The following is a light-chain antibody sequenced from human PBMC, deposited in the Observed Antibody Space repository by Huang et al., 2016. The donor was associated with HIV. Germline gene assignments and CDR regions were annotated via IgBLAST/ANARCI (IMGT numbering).Light chain of an antibody. V-gene: IGKV6D-21*02. CDR3: HQSSSFPLT. CDR2: YAS. CDR1: QIIGNS. Sequence: EIVLTQSPDFQSVTPKEKVTITFRSSQIIGNSLHWYQQKPDQSPTLLIKYASQSISWVPSRFSGSGSGTDFTLTINSLEAEDAAAYYCHQSSSFPLTFGGGTKVEIK. J-gene: IGKJ4*01.